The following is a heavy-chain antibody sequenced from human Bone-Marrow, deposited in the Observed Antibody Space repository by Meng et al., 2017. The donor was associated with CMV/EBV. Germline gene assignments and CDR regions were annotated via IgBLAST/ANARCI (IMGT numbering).Heavy chain of an antibody. V-gene: IGHV3-7*01. CDR2: IKQDGSEK. Sequence: GESLKISCAASGFTSSSYWMSWVRQAPGKGLEWVANIKQDGSEKYYVDSVKGRFTISRDNAKNSLYLQMNSLRAEDTAVYYCARTDLSCSGGSCYPTGGDGLVTGNYYYGMDVWGQGTTVTVSS. CDR1: GFTSSSYW. CDR3: ARTDLSCSGGSCYPTGGDGLVTGNYYYGMDV. J-gene: IGHJ6*02. D-gene: IGHD2-15*01.